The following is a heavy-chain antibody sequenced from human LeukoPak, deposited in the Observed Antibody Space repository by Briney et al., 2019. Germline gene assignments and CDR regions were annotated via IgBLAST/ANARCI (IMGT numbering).Heavy chain of an antibody. J-gene: IGHJ4*02. D-gene: IGHD3-22*01. Sequence: ASVKVSCKASGYTFTSYGISWVRQAPGQGLEWMGWISAYNGNTNYAQKLQGRVTMTTDTSTSTAYMELRSLRSEDTAVYYCARVGLANYYDSSGYYPFDYWGQGTLVTVSS. CDR3: ARVGLANYYDSSGYYPFDY. CDR1: GYTFTSYG. V-gene: IGHV1-18*01. CDR2: ISAYNGNT.